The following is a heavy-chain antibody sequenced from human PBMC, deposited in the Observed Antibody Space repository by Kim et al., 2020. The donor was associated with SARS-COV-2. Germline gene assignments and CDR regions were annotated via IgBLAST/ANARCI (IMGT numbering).Heavy chain of an antibody. V-gene: IGHV3-9*01. CDR3: ARSAYSGRENWFDP. J-gene: IGHJ5*02. D-gene: IGHD1-26*01. Sequence: GGSLRLSCAASGFTFGDYAMHWVRQAPGKGLEWVSGISWNSGSIGYADSVKGRFTISRDNAKNSLYLQMNSLRAEDTALYYCARSAYSGRENWFDPWGQGTLVTVSS. CDR2: ISWNSGSI. CDR1: GFTFGDYA.